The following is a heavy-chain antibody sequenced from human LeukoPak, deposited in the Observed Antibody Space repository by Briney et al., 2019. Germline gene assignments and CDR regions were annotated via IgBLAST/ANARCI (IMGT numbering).Heavy chain of an antibody. CDR2: ISAYNGNT. D-gene: IGHD6-25*01. CDR3: ARAYSSVPFDY. CDR1: GYTFTSYG. Sequence: ASVTVSSKASGYTFTSYGISWVRQAPGQGLEWMGWISAYNGNTNYAQKLQGRVTMTTDTSTSTAYIELRSLRSDDTAVYYCARAYSSVPFDYWGQGTLVTVSS. J-gene: IGHJ4*02. V-gene: IGHV1-18*01.